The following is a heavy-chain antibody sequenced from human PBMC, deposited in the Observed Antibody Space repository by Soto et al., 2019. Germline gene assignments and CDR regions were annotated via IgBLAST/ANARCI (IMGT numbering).Heavy chain of an antibody. CDR1: GYSFTNYV. Sequence: QVHLVQSGAEVKKPGASVKVSCKASGYSFTNYVITWVRQAPGQGLEWMGWISAYSGNTDYAQKFQGRVTMTTDTSTSTAYMELRSLRSDDTAVYFCATDSSSAMGDYWGKGALVTFSS. CDR2: ISAYSGNT. J-gene: IGHJ4*02. V-gene: IGHV1-18*01. CDR3: ATDSSSAMGDY. D-gene: IGHD6-6*01.